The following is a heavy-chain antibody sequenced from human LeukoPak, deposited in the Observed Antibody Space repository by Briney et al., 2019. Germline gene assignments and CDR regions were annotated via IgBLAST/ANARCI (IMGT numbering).Heavy chain of an antibody. CDR3: AREGYTSGWRFDY. V-gene: IGHV1-3*03. J-gene: IGHJ4*02. CDR2: INLGNDNR. D-gene: IGHD6-19*01. Sequence: ASVKVSCKASGYTFTGYYMHWVRQAPGQGLEWMGWINLGNDNRKYSQDFKGRVTITRDTSASTVYMELSGLRSEDMAVYYCAREGYTSGWRFDYWGQGTLLTVSS. CDR1: GYTFTGYY.